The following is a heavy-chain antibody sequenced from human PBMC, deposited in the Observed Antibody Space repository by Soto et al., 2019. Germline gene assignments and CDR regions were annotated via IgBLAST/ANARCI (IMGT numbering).Heavy chain of an antibody. CDR1: GYSISSSNW. CDR2: IYYSGTT. D-gene: IGHD1-26*01. J-gene: IGHJ4*02. CDR3: ARREIQRPIDY. Sequence: QVQLQESGPGLVKPSDTLSLTCAVSGYSISSSNWWGWIRQPPGKGLEWIGYIYYSGTTYYNPSLNSRVARSVDTSKHQFSLKLTSVTAVDTAVDYCARREIQRPIDYWGQGTLVTVSS. V-gene: IGHV4-28*01.